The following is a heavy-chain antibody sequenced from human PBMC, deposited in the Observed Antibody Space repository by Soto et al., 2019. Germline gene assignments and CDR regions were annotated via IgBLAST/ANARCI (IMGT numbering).Heavy chain of an antibody. D-gene: IGHD5-12*01. CDR3: AREGRGRKDGYNGLVSLGY. J-gene: IGHJ4*02. CDR1: GSRFSNFV. CDR2: IIPIFNST. Sequence: QVQLVQSGAEVKTPGSSLKVSCKVSGSRFSNFVISWVRQAPGHGLEWLGRIIPIFNSTKYAQKFEGRVTRTADKSTSTASMELSSLRSDDTALYYCAREGRGRKDGYNGLVSLGYWGQGTLVTVSS. V-gene: IGHV1-69*06.